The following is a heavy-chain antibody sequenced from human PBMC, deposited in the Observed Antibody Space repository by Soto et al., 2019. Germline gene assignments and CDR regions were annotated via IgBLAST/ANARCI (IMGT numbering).Heavy chain of an antibody. D-gene: IGHD1-20*01. V-gene: IGHV4-31*11. CDR2: IFDSGTT. CDR1: GASLSSVGYY. J-gene: IGHJ4*02. CDR3: ARGWQRVTGTYDY. Sequence: QVQLQESGPGLVKPSQTLSLTCAVSGASLSSVGYYWHWLRQHPGKGLEWLGYIFDSGTTYYRPSLKSRLAISADTSNNQFSLRLTSVTAADTAVYYCARGWQRVTGTYDYWGQGTLVTVSS.